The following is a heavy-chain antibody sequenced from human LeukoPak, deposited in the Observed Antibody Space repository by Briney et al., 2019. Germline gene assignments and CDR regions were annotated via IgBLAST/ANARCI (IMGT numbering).Heavy chain of an antibody. V-gene: IGHV4-59*01. J-gene: IGHJ5*02. CDR1: GGSISSYY. Sequence: SETLSLTCTVSGGSISSYYWSWIRQPPGKGLEWIGYIYYSGSTNYNPSLKSRVTISVDTSKNQFSLKLSSVTAADTAVYYCARAWDDLKRFDPWGQGTLVTVSS. CDR3: ARAWDDLKRFDP. D-gene: IGHD1-26*01. CDR2: IYYSGST.